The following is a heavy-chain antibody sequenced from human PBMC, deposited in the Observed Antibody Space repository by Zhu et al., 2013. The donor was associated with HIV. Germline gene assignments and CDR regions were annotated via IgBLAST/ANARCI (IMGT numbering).Heavy chain of an antibody. CDR2: IIPIFGTA. V-gene: IGHV1-69*01. CDR3: ARGMVRGVIGYYYYYMDV. J-gene: IGHJ6*03. Sequence: QVQLVQSGAEVKKPGASVKVSCKASGYTFTSYYMHWVRQAPGQGLEWMGGIIPIFGTANYAQKFQGRVTITADESTSTAYMELSSLRSEDTAVYCCARGMVRGVIGYYYYYMDVWGKGTTVTVSS. D-gene: IGHD3-10*01. CDR1: GYTFTSYY.